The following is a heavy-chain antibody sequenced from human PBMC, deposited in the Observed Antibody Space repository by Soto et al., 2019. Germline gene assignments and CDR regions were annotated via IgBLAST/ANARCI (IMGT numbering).Heavy chain of an antibody. D-gene: IGHD6-19*01. J-gene: IGHJ5*02. CDR1: GYTFISRF. V-gene: IGHV1-46*01. CDR2: INPSAGST. CDR3: ARDLAYGYRSGWPPFDP. Sequence: ASVKVSFKASGYTFISRFMHWVRQAPGQGLEWMGLINPSAGSTIYAQRFQGRITMTSDTSTSTAYMELRSLRSDDTAVYYCARDLAYGYRSGWPPFDPWGQGTLVTGSS.